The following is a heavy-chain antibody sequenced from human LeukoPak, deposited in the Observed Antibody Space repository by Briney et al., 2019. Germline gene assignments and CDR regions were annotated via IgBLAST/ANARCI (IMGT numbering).Heavy chain of an antibody. CDR2: ISGSGGSA. Sequence: PGGSLRLSCAASGFTFGSYAMDWVRQAPGKGLEWVSAISGSGGSAYYADSVKGRFTISRDNSEYTLYLQMNSLRAEDTAVYYCAKDLHDYGDYVGWFDSWGQGTLVTVSS. D-gene: IGHD4-17*01. CDR1: GFTFGSYA. CDR3: AKDLHDYGDYVGWFDS. J-gene: IGHJ5*01. V-gene: IGHV3-23*01.